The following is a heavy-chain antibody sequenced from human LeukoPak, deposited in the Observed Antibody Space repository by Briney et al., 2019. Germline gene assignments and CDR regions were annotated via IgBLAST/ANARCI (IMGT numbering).Heavy chain of an antibody. CDR3: ARGGGGIGSGWYGNIDY. J-gene: IGHJ4*02. D-gene: IGHD6-19*01. V-gene: IGHV1-18*01. CDR1: GYTFTSYG. Sequence: ASVKVSCKASGYTFTSYGISWVRQAPGQGLEWMGWISAYNGNTNYAQKLQGRVTMTTDTSTTTAYMELRSLRSDDTAVYYCARGGGGIGSGWYGNIDYWGQGTLVTVSS. CDR2: ISAYNGNT.